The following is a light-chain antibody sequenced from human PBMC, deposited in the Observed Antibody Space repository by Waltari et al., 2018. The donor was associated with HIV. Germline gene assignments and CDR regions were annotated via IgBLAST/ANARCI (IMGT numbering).Light chain of an antibody. J-gene: IGLJ1*01. CDR3: SSYTSSSTLYV. Sequence: QSALTQPASVSGSPGQSITIPCTGTSSYVGGYNYVSWYQQHPGKAPKLMIYDVSNRPSGVSNRFSGSKSGNTASLTISGLQAEDEADYYCSSYTSSSTLYVFGTGTKVTVL. CDR1: SSYVGGYNY. V-gene: IGLV2-14*03. CDR2: DVS.